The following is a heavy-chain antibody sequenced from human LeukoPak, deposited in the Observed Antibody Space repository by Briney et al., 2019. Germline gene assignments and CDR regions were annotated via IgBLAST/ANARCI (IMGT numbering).Heavy chain of an antibody. CDR2: IYYSGST. V-gene: IGHV4-59*01. CDR3: ARGGTRIAAAGLDC. J-gene: IGHJ4*02. Sequence: SETLSLTCTVSGGSISSYYWTWIRQPPGKGLEWIGYIYYSGSTNYKPSLKSRVTISLDTSKNQFSLKLSSVTAADTAVYYCARGGTRIAAAGLDCWGQGTLVTVSS. CDR1: GGSISSYY. D-gene: IGHD6-13*01.